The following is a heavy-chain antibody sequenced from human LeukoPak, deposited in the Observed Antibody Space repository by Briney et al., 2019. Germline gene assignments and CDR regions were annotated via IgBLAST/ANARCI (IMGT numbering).Heavy chain of an antibody. V-gene: IGHV3-21*01. D-gene: IGHD2-21*01. CDR1: GFTFSSYS. J-gene: IGHJ4*02. CDR3: ASDLFLQYYFDY. CDR2: ISSSSSYI. Sequence: GGSLRLSCAASGFTFSSYSMNWVRRAPGKGLEWVSSISSSSSYIYYADSVKGRFTISRDNAKNSLYLQMNSLRAEDTAVYYCASDLFLQYYFDYWGQGTLVTVSS.